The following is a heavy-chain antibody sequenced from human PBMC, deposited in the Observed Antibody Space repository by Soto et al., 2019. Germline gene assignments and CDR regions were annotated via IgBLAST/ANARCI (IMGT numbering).Heavy chain of an antibody. CDR2: IIPIFGTA. CDR1: GGTFSSYA. D-gene: IGHD3-22*01. CDR3: ARAPYYYDSSGYYQYYFDY. Sequence: GASVKVSCKASGGTFSSYAISWVRQAPGQGLEWMGGIIPIFGTANYAQKFQGRVTITADESTSTAYMELSSLRSEDTAVYYCARAPYYYDSSGYYQYYFDYWGQGTLVTVSS. J-gene: IGHJ4*02. V-gene: IGHV1-69*13.